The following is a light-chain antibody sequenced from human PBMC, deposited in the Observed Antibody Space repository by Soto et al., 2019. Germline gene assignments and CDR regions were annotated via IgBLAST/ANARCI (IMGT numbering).Light chain of an antibody. Sequence: QSVLTQAPSASGTPGQRVTISCSGSSSDIGSHTVNWYQQFPGTATKLLIYGNNQRPSGVPDRFSGSKSGTSASLAISGLKYEDEADYYCASWDDRLNGRVVFGGGTKVTVL. CDR3: ASWDDRLNGRVV. CDR1: SSDIGSHT. V-gene: IGLV1-44*01. CDR2: GNN. J-gene: IGLJ2*01.